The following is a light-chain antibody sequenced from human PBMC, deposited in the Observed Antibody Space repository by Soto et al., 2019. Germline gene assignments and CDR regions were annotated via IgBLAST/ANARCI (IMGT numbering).Light chain of an antibody. CDR3: QKYSSVPV. V-gene: IGKV1-27*01. J-gene: IGKJ3*01. CDR2: AAS. Sequence: DIQMTQSPTSLSASVGDRVTITCRASQSIRNYVAWYQQIPGKAPKLLFYAASTLQSGVLSRFSGSGSGTDFTLTINGLQPEDVATYSCQKYSSVPVFGPGTKVEI. CDR1: QSIRNY.